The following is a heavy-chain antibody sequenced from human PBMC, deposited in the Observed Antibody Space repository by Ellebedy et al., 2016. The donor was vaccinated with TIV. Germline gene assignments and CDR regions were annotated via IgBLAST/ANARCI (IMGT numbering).Heavy chain of an antibody. CDR3: TGPVNYADYSINYYFDGVDV. CDR2: IKSISDGGTT. Sequence: GESLKISCAASDFTFSNAWMNWVRQAPGKGLEWVGRIKSISDGGTTDYAAPVKGTFTISRDDSKNTLYLQMNSLKTEDTAVYYCTGPVNYADYSINYYFDGVDVWGQGTTVTVTS. CDR1: DFTFSNAW. D-gene: IGHD5-24*01. V-gene: IGHV3-15*07. J-gene: IGHJ6*02.